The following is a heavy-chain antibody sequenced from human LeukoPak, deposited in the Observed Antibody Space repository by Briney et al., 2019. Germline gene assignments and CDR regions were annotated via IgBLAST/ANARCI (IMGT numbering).Heavy chain of an antibody. D-gene: IGHD5-12*01. J-gene: IGHJ3*02. CDR1: GFTFSSYE. V-gene: IGHV3-48*03. CDR3: ARELVDSDAFDI. CDR2: ISSSGSTI. Sequence: GGSLRPSCAASGFTFSSYEMNWVRQAPGKGLEWVSYISSSGSTIYYADSVKGRFTISRDNAKNSLYLQMNSLRAEDTALYYCARELVDSDAFDIWGQGTMVTVSS.